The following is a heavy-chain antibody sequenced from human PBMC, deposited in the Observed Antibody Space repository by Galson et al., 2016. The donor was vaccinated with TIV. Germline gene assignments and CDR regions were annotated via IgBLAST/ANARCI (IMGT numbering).Heavy chain of an antibody. CDR1: GDSISSSSYY. J-gene: IGHJ4*02. Sequence: SETLSLTCTVSGDSISSSSYYWGWIRQPPGKGLEWIGNLFYSGGTNSNPSLKSRVTISVDTSKNQFSLRLSSVTAADTAVYYCARVSITGTSPPRGHFDYWGQGSLVTVSS. CDR3: ARVSITGTSPPRGHFDY. V-gene: IGHV4-39*07. CDR2: LFYSGGT. D-gene: IGHD1-20*01.